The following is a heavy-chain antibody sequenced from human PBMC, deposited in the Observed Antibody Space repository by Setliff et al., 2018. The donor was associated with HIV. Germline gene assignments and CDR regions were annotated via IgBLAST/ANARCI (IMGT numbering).Heavy chain of an antibody. CDR1: GFTVSSNY. CDR2: IYSGGST. Sequence: GGSLRLSCAASGFTVSSNYMSWVRQAPGKGLEWVSIIYSGGSTYYADSVKGRFTISRDNSKNTLYLQMNSLRAEDTAVYYCASSYSGYDWEIDYWGQGTLVTVSS. D-gene: IGHD5-12*01. J-gene: IGHJ4*02. V-gene: IGHV3-66*02. CDR3: ASSYSGYDWEIDY.